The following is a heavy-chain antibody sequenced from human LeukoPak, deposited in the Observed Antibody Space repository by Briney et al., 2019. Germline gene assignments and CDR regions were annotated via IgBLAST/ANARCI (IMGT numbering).Heavy chain of an antibody. CDR1: GGSFSGYY. J-gene: IGHJ5*02. V-gene: IGHV4-34*01. D-gene: IGHD1-26*01. CDR3: ARLGAVRFDP. CDR2: INHSGST. Sequence: PSETLSLTCAVYGGSFSGYYWSWIRQPPGKGLEWIGEINHSGSTNYTPSLKSRVTISVDTSKNQCSLKLSSVTAADTAVYYCARLGAVRFDPWGQGALVTVSS.